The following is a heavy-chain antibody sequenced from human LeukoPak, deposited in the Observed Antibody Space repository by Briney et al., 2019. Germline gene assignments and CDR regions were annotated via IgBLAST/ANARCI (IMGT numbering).Heavy chain of an antibody. CDR3: AKFRGMSVASYFFDY. CDR2: MSGHGHNV. Sequence: PGGSLRLSCAASGFTFDTHAMSWVRQAPGKGLEWISTMSGHGHNVYYSDSVKGRFTTSRDNSKNTLYLHMNSLRAEDTAIYDCAKFRGMSVASYFFDYWGQGALVTVSS. CDR1: GFTFDTHA. D-gene: IGHD3-10*01. V-gene: IGHV3-23*01. J-gene: IGHJ4*02.